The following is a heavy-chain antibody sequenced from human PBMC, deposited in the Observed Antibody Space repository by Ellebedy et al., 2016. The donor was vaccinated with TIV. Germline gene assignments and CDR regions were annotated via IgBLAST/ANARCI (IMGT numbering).Heavy chain of an antibody. Sequence: GESLKISCSASGFVFSASWMTWVRQAPGKGLEWVANIDQNGGEKSYVDSVKGRFTISRDNAKNSLFLQMNSLRVEDTAVYYCARETPNRAFDIWGQGAMVTVSS. V-gene: IGHV3-7*01. D-gene: IGHD1-14*01. CDR3: ARETPNRAFDI. J-gene: IGHJ3*02. CDR1: GFVFSASW. CDR2: IDQNGGEK.